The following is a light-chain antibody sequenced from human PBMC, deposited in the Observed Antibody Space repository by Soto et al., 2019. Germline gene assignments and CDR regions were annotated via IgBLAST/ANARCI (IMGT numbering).Light chain of an antibody. Sequence: DIQMTQSPSSLSASVGDRVTITCRASQTIDTYLNWYQQKPGKAPKLLIYAASILQSGVPSRFSGSGSGTDFTLAISSLQPEDFATYYCQQSYSTPPDTFGQGTKLEIK. CDR3: QQSYSTPPDT. CDR1: QTIDTY. CDR2: AAS. J-gene: IGKJ2*01. V-gene: IGKV1-39*01.